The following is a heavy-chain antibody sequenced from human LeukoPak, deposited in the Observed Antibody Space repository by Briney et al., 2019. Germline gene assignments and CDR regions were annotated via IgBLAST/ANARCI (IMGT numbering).Heavy chain of an antibody. D-gene: IGHD5-18*01. J-gene: IGHJ4*02. Sequence: GGSLRLSCAASGFTFSSSAMSWVRQVPGKGLEWVAVISYDGSNKYYADSVKGRFTISRDNSKNTLYLQMNSLRAEDTAVYYCAKESGGRYSYGFGVAGFDYWGQGTLVTVSS. V-gene: IGHV3-30*18. CDR1: GFTFSSSA. CDR2: ISYDGSNK. CDR3: AKESGGRYSYGFGVAGFDY.